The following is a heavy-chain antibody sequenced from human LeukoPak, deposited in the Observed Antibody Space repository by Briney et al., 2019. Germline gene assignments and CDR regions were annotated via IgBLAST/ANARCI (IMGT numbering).Heavy chain of an antibody. CDR2: IWYDGSNK. V-gene: IGHV3-33*01. D-gene: IGHD5-24*01. J-gene: IGHJ4*02. Sequence: GRSLRLSCAASGFTFSSYGMHWVRQAPGKGLEWGAVIWYDGSNKYYADSVKGRFTISRDNSKNTLYLQMNSLRAEDMAVYYCAGEIATRLGYFDYWGQGTLVTVSS. CDR3: AGEIATRLGYFDY. CDR1: GFTFSSYG.